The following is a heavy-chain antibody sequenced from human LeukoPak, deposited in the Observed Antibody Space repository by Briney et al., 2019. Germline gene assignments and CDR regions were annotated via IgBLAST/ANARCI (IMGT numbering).Heavy chain of an antibody. V-gene: IGHV3-74*01. Sequence: PGGSLRLSCAASGFTFSRYWMHWVRQAPGKGLVWVSRINSDGSFTTYADSVKGRFTISRDNAKNSLYLQMNSLRAEDTAVYYCARSAAGTYYWGQGTLVTVSS. CDR1: GFTFSRYW. CDR2: INSDGSFT. CDR3: ARSAAGTYY. D-gene: IGHD1-1*01. J-gene: IGHJ4*02.